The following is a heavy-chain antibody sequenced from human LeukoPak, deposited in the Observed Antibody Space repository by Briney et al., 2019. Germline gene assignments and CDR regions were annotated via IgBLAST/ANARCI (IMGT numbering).Heavy chain of an antibody. J-gene: IGHJ5*02. D-gene: IGHD6-13*01. CDR3: ARDFPSTSWYAMNWFDP. CDR1: GDSVSSSSAA. CDR2: TYYRTRWYN. V-gene: IGHV6-1*01. Sequence: SQPLSLTCAISGDSVSSSSAAWNWIRQSPSRGLEWLGRTYYRTRWYNDYAVSMKSRITINPDTSKNQFSLQLNSLTPEDTAVYYCARDFPSTSWYAMNWFDPWGQGTLVTVSS.